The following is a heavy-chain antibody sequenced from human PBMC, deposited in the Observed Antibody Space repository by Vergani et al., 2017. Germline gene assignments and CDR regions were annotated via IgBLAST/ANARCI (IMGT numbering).Heavy chain of an antibody. CDR2: ISYDGSNK. D-gene: IGHD6-6*01. V-gene: IGHV3-30*04. CDR1: GFTFSSYA. Sequence: QVQLVESGGGVVQPGRSLRLSCAASGFTFSSYAMHWVRQAPGKGLEWVAVISYDGSNKYYADSVKGRFTISRDNSKNTLYLQMNSLRAEDTAVYYCARSQRRAKAARPPWYFDLWGRGTLVTVSS. J-gene: IGHJ2*01. CDR3: ARSQRRAKAARPPWYFDL.